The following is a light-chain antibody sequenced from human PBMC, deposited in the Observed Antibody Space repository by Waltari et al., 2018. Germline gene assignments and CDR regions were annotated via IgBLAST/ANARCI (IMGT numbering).Light chain of an antibody. CDR1: QTVRTTY. V-gene: IGKV3-20*01. J-gene: IGKJ4*01. CDR2: GAS. Sequence: EIALTQSPGTLSLYPGDRATLSCRASQTVRTTYLAWYQQKPGQAPTLLIYGASSRATGIPDRFSGSGSGTDFSLTISSLEPEDFAVYYCQQYDISPLTFGGGTKVEIK. CDR3: QQYDISPLT.